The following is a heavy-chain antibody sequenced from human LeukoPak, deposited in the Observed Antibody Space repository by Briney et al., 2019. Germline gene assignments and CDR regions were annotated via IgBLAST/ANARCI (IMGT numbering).Heavy chain of an antibody. V-gene: IGHV3-23*01. CDR3: AKPYYYDSSGYYLDY. J-gene: IGHJ4*02. CDR1: GFTFSSYA. Sequence: TGGSLRLSCAASGFTFSSYAMSWVRQAPGKGLEWASAISGSGGSTYYADSVKGRFTISRDNSKNTLYLQMNSLRAEDTAVYYCAKPYYYDSSGYYLDYWGQGTLVTVSS. D-gene: IGHD3-22*01. CDR2: ISGSGGST.